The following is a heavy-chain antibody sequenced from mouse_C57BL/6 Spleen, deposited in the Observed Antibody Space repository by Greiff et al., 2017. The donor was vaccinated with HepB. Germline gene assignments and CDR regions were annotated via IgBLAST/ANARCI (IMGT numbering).Heavy chain of an antibody. J-gene: IGHJ4*01. CDR1: GYTFTSYW. Sequence: QVQLQQPGAELVKPGASVKMSCKASGYTFTSYWITWVKQMPVPCLEWIGDIYPGSGSTNYNEKFKSKATLTVDTSSSTAYMQLSSLTSEDSAVYYCACRGGYAMDYWGQGTSVTVSS. V-gene: IGHV1-55*01. CDR2: IYPGSGST. CDR3: ACRGGYAMDY.